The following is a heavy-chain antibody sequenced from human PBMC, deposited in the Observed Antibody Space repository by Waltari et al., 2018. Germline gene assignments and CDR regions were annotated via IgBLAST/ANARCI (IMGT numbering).Heavy chain of an antibody. CDR2: IMSDDRT. V-gene: IGHV3-66*01. D-gene: IGHD3-10*01. J-gene: IGHJ6*02. Sequence: EVEVVESGGALVQPGGSLRVFCAASGFTVTNSYMTWVRQAPGKGLGWVALIMSDDRTYYAESIKGRFTISRDISKNTRYLHMNSLRVEDTAVYNCASRLVRGVKDVMDVRGQGTTVTVSS. CDR3: ASRLVRGVKDVMDV. CDR1: GFTVTNSY.